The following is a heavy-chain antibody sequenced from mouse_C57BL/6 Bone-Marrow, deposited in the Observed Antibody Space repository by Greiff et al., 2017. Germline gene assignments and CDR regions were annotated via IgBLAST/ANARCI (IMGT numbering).Heavy chain of an antibody. CDR2: IRSKSNNYAT. J-gene: IGHJ3*01. CDR3: GASWFAY. D-gene: IGHD3-1*01. CDR1: GFSFNTYA. Sequence: EVMLVESGGGLVQPKGSLKLSCAASGFSFNTYAMNWVRQAPGKGLEWVACIRSKSNNYATYYADSVKDRFTISRDDSESMLYLQMNNLKTEDTAMYYCGASWFAYWGQGTLVTVSA. V-gene: IGHV10-1*01.